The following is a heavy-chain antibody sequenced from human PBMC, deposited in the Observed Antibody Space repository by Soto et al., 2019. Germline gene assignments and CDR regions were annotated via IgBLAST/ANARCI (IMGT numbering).Heavy chain of an antibody. V-gene: IGHV1-18*01. J-gene: IGHJ6*01. CDR3: ARVSSSWQYYYYYYGMDV. D-gene: IGHD6-13*01. Sequence: ASVKVACKASGYTYTSYGISWVRQASGQGLERMGWISAYNGNTNYAQKLQGRVTMTTDTSTSTAYMELRSLRSDDRAVYYCARVSSSWQYYYYYYGMDVWGEETTVTVSS. CDR2: ISAYNGNT. CDR1: GYTYTSYG.